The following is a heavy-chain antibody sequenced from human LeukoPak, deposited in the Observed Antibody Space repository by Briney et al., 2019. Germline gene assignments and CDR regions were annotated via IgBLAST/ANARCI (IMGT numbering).Heavy chain of an antibody. CDR1: GYTFTSYD. CDR3: ARDLGWLLSYYYMDV. J-gene: IGHJ6*03. Sequence: ASVKVSCKASGYTFTSYDINWVRQVTGQGLEWMGWMNPNSGNTGYAQKFQGRVTITRNTSISTAYMELSSLRSEDTAVYYCARDLGWLLSYYYMDVWGKGTTVTISS. D-gene: IGHD3-22*01. V-gene: IGHV1-8*03. CDR2: MNPNSGNT.